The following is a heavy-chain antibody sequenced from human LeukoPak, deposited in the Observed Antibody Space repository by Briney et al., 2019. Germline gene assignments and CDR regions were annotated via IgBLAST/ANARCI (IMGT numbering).Heavy chain of an antibody. CDR3: ARDPRGVDAFDI. V-gene: IGHV3-11*01. CDR2: ISSSGSTI. CDR1: GFTLSGYY. D-gene: IGHD3-10*01. Sequence: GGSLRLSCAASGFTLSGYYMSWIRQAPGKGLEWVSYISSSGSTIYYADSVKGRFTISRDNAKNSLYLQMNSLRAEDTAVYYCARDPRGVDAFDIWGQGTMVTVSS. J-gene: IGHJ3*02.